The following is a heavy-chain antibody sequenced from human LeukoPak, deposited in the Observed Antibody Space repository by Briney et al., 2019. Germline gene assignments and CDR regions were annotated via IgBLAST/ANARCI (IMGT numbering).Heavy chain of an antibody. CDR3: ARDLLGVGALGY. V-gene: IGHV1-46*01. D-gene: IGHD1-26*01. CDR2: INPSGGST. Sequence: GASVKVSCRASGYTFTSYYMHWVRQAPGQGLEWMGIINPSGGSTSYAQKFQGRVTMTRDTSTSTVYMELSSLRSEDTAVYYCARDLLGVGALGYWGQGTLVTVSS. J-gene: IGHJ4*02. CDR1: GYTFTSYY.